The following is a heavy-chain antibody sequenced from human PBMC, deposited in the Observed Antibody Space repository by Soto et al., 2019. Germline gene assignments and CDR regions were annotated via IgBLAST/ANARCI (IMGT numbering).Heavy chain of an antibody. CDR2: INHSGST. D-gene: IGHD2-8*01. CDR1: GGSFSGYY. V-gene: IGHV4-34*01. CDR3: ARVPRRVYARPNYYYYYMDV. J-gene: IGHJ6*03. Sequence: SETLSLTYAVYGGSFSGYYWSWIRQPPGKGLEWIGEINHSGSTNYNPSLKSRVTISVDTSKNQFSLKLSSVTAADTAVYYCARVPRRVYARPNYYYYYMDVWGKGTTVTVSS.